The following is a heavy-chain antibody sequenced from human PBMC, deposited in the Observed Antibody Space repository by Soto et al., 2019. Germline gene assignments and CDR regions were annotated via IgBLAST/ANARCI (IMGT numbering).Heavy chain of an antibody. V-gene: IGHV4-59*08. Sequence: SSETLSLTCTVSGGSISSYYWSWIRQPPGKGLEWIGYIYYSGSTNYNPSLKSRVTISVDTSKNQFSLKLSSVTAADTAVYYCARRTRFGELSGSVDYMDVWGKGTTVTVSS. CDR2: IYYSGST. D-gene: IGHD3-10*01. J-gene: IGHJ6*03. CDR1: GGSISSYY. CDR3: ARRTRFGELSGSVDYMDV.